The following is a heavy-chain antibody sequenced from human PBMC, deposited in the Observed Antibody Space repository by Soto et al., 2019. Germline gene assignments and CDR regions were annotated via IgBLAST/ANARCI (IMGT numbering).Heavy chain of an antibody. Sequence: PSETLSLTCAVYGGSFSGYYWSWIRQPPGKGLEWIGEINHSGSTNYNPSLKSRVTISVDTSKNQFSLKLSSVTAADTAVYYCARGSTTGTTAFDYWGQGTLVTVSS. J-gene: IGHJ4*02. CDR3: ARGSTTGTTAFDY. CDR1: GGSFSGYY. D-gene: IGHD1-1*01. CDR2: INHSGST. V-gene: IGHV4-34*01.